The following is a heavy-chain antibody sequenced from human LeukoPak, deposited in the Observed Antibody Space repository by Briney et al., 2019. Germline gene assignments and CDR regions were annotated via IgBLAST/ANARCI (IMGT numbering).Heavy chain of an antibody. CDR1: GFAFRTYG. CDR3: AKDLGATAPYYMDV. D-gene: IGHD1-26*01. V-gene: IGHV3-30*02. J-gene: IGHJ6*03. CDR2: IGHDGSHK. Sequence: GGSLRLSCAASGFAFRTYGIHWVRQAPGNGLEWVACIGHDGSHKFYTASVKGRFTISRDNSKNTLLLQMISLRVEDTALYYCAKDLGATAPYYMDVWDRGTTVTV.